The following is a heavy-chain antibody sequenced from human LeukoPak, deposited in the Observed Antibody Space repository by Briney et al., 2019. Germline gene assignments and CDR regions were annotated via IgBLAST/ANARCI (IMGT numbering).Heavy chain of an antibody. Sequence: GGSLRLSCAAPGFAFTSYSMNWVRQAPGKGLEWVSTISGGGGSTYYADSVKGRFTISRDNSKNTLYLQVNSLRAEDTAVYYCAKGGKWDVTPFDYWGQGTLVTVSS. V-gene: IGHV3-23*01. CDR2: ISGGGGST. J-gene: IGHJ4*02. CDR3: AKGGKWDVTPFDY. D-gene: IGHD1-26*01. CDR1: GFAFTSYS.